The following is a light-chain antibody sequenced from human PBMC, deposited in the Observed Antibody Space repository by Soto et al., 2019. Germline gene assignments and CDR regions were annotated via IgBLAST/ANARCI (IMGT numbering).Light chain of an antibody. Sequence: DIQMTQSPSTVSAYVGDSVTITCRASQSITTWLAWYQQRPGKAPKLLIYDVSSLQSGVPSRFSGSGSGTEFTLTISSLQPDDFATYYCQQYNTYSSLTFGGGTKVDIK. J-gene: IGKJ4*01. CDR3: QQYNTYSSLT. V-gene: IGKV1-5*01. CDR1: QSITTW. CDR2: DVS.